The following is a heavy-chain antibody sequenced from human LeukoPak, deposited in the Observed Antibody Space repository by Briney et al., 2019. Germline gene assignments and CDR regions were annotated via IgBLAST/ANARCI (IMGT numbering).Heavy chain of an antibody. CDR2: IWYDGSNE. CDR1: GFTFSRYG. Sequence: PGGSLRLSCAASGFTFSRYGMHWVRQAPGKGLEWVMVIWYDGSNENYADFVKGRFTISRDNSKNTLYLQMNSLRAEDTAVYYCVRNTVTDDGFDIWGQGTMVTVSP. D-gene: IGHD4-17*01. V-gene: IGHV3-33*01. CDR3: VRNTVTDDGFDI. J-gene: IGHJ3*02.